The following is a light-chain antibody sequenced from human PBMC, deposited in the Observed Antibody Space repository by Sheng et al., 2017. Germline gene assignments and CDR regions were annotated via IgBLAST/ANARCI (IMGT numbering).Light chain of an antibody. CDR3: QQYNNWPLT. J-gene: IGKJ4*01. CDR1: PSLSSTY. Sequence: EIVLTQSPGTLSLSPGERATLSCRASPSLSSTYLAWYQQKPGQAPRLLIYGASTRATGIPARFSGSGSGTEFTLTISSLQSEDFAVYYCQQYNNWPLTFGGGTKVEIK. V-gene: IGKV3-15*01. CDR2: GAS.